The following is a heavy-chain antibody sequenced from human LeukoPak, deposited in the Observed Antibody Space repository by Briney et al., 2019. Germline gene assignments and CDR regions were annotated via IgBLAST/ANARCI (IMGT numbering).Heavy chain of an antibody. J-gene: IGHJ4*02. CDR3: TRVGYIDEGIDY. CDR2: IKQDGSKK. Sequence: GGSLRFSCVASGFPFSSYWMTWVRQAPGKGLEWVANIKQDGSKKSYVDSVKGRFTISRDNAKNSLYLQMNSLRAEDTAIYYCTRVGYIDEGIDYWGQGTLVTVSS. CDR1: GFPFSSYW. V-gene: IGHV3-7*04. D-gene: IGHD5-24*01.